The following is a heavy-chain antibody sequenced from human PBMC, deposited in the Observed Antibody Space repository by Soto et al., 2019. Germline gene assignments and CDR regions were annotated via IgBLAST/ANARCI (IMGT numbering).Heavy chain of an antibody. Sequence: NPSETLSLTCSVSGGSISYNSYDWGWIRQPPGKGLEWIGGIFYTGTTYYSPSLKDRVTMSMDTSKNSFSANLTSVTAADTAVYFCARLVVVAPVANVWGQGTLVTVS. D-gene: IGHD2-2*01. V-gene: IGHV4-39*02. CDR1: GGSISYNSYD. CDR2: IFYTGTT. CDR3: ARLVVVAPVANV. J-gene: IGHJ4*02.